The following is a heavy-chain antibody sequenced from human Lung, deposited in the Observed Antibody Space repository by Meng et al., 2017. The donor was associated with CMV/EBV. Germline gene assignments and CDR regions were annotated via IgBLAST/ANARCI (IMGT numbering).Heavy chain of an antibody. D-gene: IGHD2-15*01. CDR3: VRGSGREWFDP. CDR2: INQDGSEK. V-gene: IGHV3-7*04. J-gene: IGHJ5*02. CDR1: GFTFSNYW. Sequence: LTXAASGFTFSNYWMSWVRQAPGKGLEWVASINQDGSEKHYMDSVKGRFTISRDNAKNALYLEMNSLRAEDTALYFCVRGSGREWFDPWGQGTLVTVSS.